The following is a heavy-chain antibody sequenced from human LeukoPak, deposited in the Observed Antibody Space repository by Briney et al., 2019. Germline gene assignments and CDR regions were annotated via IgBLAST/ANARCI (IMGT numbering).Heavy chain of an antibody. Sequence: QPGGSLRLSCAASAFTFRSYAVSWVRQAPGKGLEWVSTISGSGDSTYYADSVKGRFTISRDSSQNTLYLQMNSLRAEDTAVYHCAKAYGSGMYEDDYDYWGQGTLVTVSS. V-gene: IGHV3-23*01. CDR2: ISGSGDST. J-gene: IGHJ4*02. D-gene: IGHD6-19*01. CDR1: AFTFRSYA. CDR3: AKAYGSGMYEDDYDY.